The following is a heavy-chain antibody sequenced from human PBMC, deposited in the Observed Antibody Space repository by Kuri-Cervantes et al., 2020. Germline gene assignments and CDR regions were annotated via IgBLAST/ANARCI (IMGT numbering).Heavy chain of an antibody. V-gene: IGHV4-34*01. CDR3: ARGSGYNYYYYYYGMDV. J-gene: IGHJ6*02. D-gene: IGHD5-24*01. CDR1: GGSFSGYY. CDR2: INHSGST. Sequence: GSLRLSCAVYGGSFSGYYWSWIRQPPGKGLEWIGEINHSGSTNYNPSLKSRVTISVDTSKNQFSLKLSSVTAADTAVYYCARGSGYNYYYYYYGMDVWGQGTTVTVSS.